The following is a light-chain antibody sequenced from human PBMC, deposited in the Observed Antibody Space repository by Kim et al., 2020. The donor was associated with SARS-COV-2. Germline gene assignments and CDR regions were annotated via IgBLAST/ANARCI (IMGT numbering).Light chain of an antibody. CDR3: NSRESCVNHVV. J-gene: IGLJ3*02. CDR1: IVRRLE. V-gene: IGLV3-19*01. CDR2: AKN. Sequence: AFGQAVRITSHGCIVRRLEASWDQQKREQAPVLIIYAKNNRPSGIPDRFSGSSAGNTASLTITWAQSKEKADYHCNSRESCVNHVVSGGGTQLTVL.